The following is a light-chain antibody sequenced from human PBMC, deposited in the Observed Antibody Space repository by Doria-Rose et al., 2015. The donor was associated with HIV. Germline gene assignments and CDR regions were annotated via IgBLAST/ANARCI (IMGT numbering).Light chain of an antibody. V-gene: IGLV2-14*03. CDR3: SSYTSGTSFV. CDR1: SSDVGYYKY. J-gene: IGLJ2*01. CDR2: DVT. Sequence: ISCTGTSSDVGYYKYVSWYQQYPGKAPKLIISDVTKRPSGVSDRFSGSKSGNTASLTISGLQAEDEAEYFCSSYTSGTSFVFGGGTKLTV.